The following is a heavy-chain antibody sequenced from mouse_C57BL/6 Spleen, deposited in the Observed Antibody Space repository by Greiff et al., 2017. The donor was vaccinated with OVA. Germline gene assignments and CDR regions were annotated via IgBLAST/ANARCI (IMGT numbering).Heavy chain of an antibody. CDR1: GYSITSGYY. CDR2: IRYDGST. Sequence: EVKLMESGPGLVKPSQSLSLTCSVTGYSITSGYYWNWIRQFPGNKLEWMDYIRYDGSTNYNPSLKNQISITRDTSTNTVFMKFNSVTSDDTATYYGAREREYDGAWCAYWGQGTLVTVSA. V-gene: IGHV3-6*01. CDR3: AREREYDGAWCAY. D-gene: IGHD2-12*01. J-gene: IGHJ3*01.